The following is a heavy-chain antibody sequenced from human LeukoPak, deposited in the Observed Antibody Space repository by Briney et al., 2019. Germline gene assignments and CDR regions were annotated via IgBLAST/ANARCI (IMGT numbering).Heavy chain of an antibody. CDR2: ISAYNGNT. V-gene: IGHV1-18*01. CDR1: GYTFTSYG. J-gene: IGHJ5*02. CDR3: AREARYSSSWYSGKGNWFDP. D-gene: IGHD6-13*01. Sequence: PGGSLRLSCAASGYTFTSYGISWVRQAPGQGLEWMGWISAYNGNTNYAQKLQGRVTMTTDTSTSTAYMELRSLRSDDTAVYYCAREARYSSSWYSGKGNWFDPWGQGTLVTVSS.